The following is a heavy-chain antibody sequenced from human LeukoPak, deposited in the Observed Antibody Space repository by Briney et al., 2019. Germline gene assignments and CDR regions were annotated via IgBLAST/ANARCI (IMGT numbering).Heavy chain of an antibody. D-gene: IGHD3-3*01. Sequence: PSETLSLTCTVSGGSISSGDYYWSWIRQPPGKGLEWIGYIYYGGSTYYNPSLKSRVTISVDTSKNQFSLKLSSVTAADTAVYYCARPHYDFWSGSPYYYMDVWGKGTTVTVSS. V-gene: IGHV4-30-4*08. CDR2: IYYGGST. CDR1: GGSISSGDYY. CDR3: ARPHYDFWSGSPYYYMDV. J-gene: IGHJ6*03.